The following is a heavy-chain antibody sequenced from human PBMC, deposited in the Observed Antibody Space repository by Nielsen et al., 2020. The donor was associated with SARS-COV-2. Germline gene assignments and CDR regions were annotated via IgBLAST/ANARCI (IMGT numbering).Heavy chain of an antibody. CDR3: ARDSDYDFWSGYRDAFDI. D-gene: IGHD3-3*01. V-gene: IGHV3-48*02. CDR1: GFTFSSYS. Sequence: GESLKISCAASGFTFSSYSMNWVRQALGKGLEWVSYISSSSSTIYYADSVKGRFTISRDNAKNSLYLQMNSLRDEDTAVYYCARDSDYDFWSGYRDAFDIWGQGTMITVSS. CDR2: ISSSSSTI. J-gene: IGHJ3*02.